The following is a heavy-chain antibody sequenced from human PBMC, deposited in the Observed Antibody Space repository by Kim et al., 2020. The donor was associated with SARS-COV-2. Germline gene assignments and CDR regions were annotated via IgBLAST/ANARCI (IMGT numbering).Heavy chain of an antibody. CDR1: GFTFSSYA. J-gene: IGHJ6*02. CDR2: ISYDGSNK. D-gene: IGHD2-15*01. CDR3: ARDLVDIVVVVDRYYYYYGMDV. V-gene: IGHV3-30*04. Sequence: GGSLRLSCAASGFTFSSYAMHWVRQAPGKGLEWVAVISYDGSNKYYADSVKGRFTISRDNSKNTLYLQMNSLRAEDTAVYYCARDLVDIVVVVDRYYYYYGMDVWGQGTTVTVSS.